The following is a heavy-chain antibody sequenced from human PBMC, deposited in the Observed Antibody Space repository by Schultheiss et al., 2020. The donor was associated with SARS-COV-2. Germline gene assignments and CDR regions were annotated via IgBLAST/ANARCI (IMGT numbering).Heavy chain of an antibody. CDR3: ARDEGGSYKGVSFDY. CDR1: GGTFSSYA. J-gene: IGHJ4*02. Sequence: ASVKVSCKASGGTFSSYAISWVRQAPGQGLEWMGWISAYNGNTNYAQKLQGRVTMTRNTSISTAYMELSSLRSEDTAVYYCARDEGGSYKGVSFDYWGQGTLVTVSS. D-gene: IGHD1-26*01. V-gene: IGHV1-18*01. CDR2: ISAYNGNT.